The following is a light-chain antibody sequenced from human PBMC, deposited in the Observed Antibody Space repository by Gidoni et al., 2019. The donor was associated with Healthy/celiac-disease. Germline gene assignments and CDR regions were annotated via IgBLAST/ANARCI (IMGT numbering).Light chain of an antibody. J-gene: IGKJ5*01. CDR1: QSVSSN. CDR3: LQYYNCPPIT. CDR2: GAS. V-gene: IGKV3-15*01. Sequence: SQSVSSNCAWYQQKPGQAPSLLIYGASTRATGIPARFSGSGSGTEFTLSFSSLQSADFAVSYCLQYYNCPPITFGQGTRLEFK.